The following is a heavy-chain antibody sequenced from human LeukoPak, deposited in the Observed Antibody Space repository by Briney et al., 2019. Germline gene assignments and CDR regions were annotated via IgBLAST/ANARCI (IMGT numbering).Heavy chain of an antibody. D-gene: IGHD2-15*01. CDR2: IYYSGST. V-gene: IGHV4-39*02. CDR3: ARDCSGGSCYPDYYFYYYMDV. Sequence: PSETLSLTCTGSGGSISSSDYYWGWIRQPPGKGLEWIGSIYYSGSTYYNPSLKSRVTISVDTSKNQFSLKLSSVTAADTAVYYCARDCSGGSCYPDYYFYYYMDVWGKGTTVTISS. CDR1: GGSISSSDYY. J-gene: IGHJ6*03.